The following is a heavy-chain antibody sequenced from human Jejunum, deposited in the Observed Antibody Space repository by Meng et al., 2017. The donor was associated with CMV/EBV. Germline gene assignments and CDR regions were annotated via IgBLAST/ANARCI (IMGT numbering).Heavy chain of an antibody. D-gene: IGHD2-2*01. J-gene: IGHJ5*02. Sequence: VSGGSISSTTSCWAWIRQPPGKGLEWIGDIYYSGTTYYNPSLKSRLTISLDTSKNHFSLRLSSVTAADTALYYCARSSTSGFDPWGQGTLVTVSS. CDR3: ARSSTSGFDP. CDR1: GGSISSTTSC. CDR2: IYYSGTT. V-gene: IGHV4-39*07.